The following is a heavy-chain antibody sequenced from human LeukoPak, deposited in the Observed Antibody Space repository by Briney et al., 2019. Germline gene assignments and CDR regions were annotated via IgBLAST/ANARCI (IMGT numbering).Heavy chain of an antibody. D-gene: IGHD7-27*01. CDR3: ARGPPYWGYGY. CDR2: MSPNSGDT. J-gene: IGHJ4*02. V-gene: IGHV1-8*01. Sequence: ASVKVSCKASGYTFTSYDFNWVRQATGQRPEWMGWMSPNSGDTGYAQKFQDRVTMTRNTSISTAYMELSSLRSDDTAVYYCARGPPYWGYGYWGPGTLVTVSS. CDR1: GYTFTSYD.